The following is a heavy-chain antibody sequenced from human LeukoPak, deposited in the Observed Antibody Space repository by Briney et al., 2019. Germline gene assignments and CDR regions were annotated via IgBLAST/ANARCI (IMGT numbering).Heavy chain of an antibody. J-gene: IGHJ4*02. CDR3: AKGDIAVAGIDSFDY. CDR1: GFTFSRYA. D-gene: IGHD6-19*01. CDR2: LSGSGDNT. Sequence: GGSLRLSCAASGFTFSRYAMSWVRKAPGKGLEWVSGLSGSGDNTYYADSVKGRFTISRDNPQDTLHLESNGLRAEDTAVYYCAKGDIAVAGIDSFDYWGQGTLVTVSS. V-gene: IGHV3-23*01.